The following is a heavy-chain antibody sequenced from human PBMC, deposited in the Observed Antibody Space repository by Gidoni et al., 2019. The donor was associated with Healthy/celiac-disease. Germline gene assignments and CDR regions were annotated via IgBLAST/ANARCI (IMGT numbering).Heavy chain of an antibody. CDR2: IKQDGSEK. J-gene: IGHJ4*02. Sequence: EVQLVESGGGLVQPGGSLRLSCAASGFTFSSYWMSWVRQAPGKGLEWVANIKQDGSEKYYVDSVKGRFTISRDNAKNSLYLQMNSLRAEDTAVYYCARDLYYDFWSGYYIPGFFDYWGQGTLVTVSS. CDR3: ARDLYYDFWSGYYIPGFFDY. CDR1: GFTFSSYW. V-gene: IGHV3-7*01. D-gene: IGHD3-3*01.